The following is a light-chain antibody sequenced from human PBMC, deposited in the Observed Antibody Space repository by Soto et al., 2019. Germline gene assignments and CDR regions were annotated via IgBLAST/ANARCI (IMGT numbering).Light chain of an antibody. Sequence: QSVLTQSPSASASLGASVKLTCTLSSGHSSYAIAWHQQQPEKGPRYLMKLNSDGGHRKGDGIPDRFSGSSSGAERYLTISRLQSEDEADYYCQTWGSGIHYVFGTGTKLTVL. CDR2: LNSDGGH. V-gene: IGLV4-69*01. CDR3: QTWGSGIHYV. CDR1: SGHSSYA. J-gene: IGLJ1*01.